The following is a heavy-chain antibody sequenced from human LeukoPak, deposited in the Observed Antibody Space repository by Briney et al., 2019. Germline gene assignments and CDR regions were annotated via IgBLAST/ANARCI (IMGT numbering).Heavy chain of an antibody. V-gene: IGHV3-48*03. CDR1: GFTSSSFE. D-gene: IGHD1-14*01. J-gene: IGHJ6*03. CDR2: ISSTGGTI. Sequence: PGGSLRLSCVASGFTSSSFEMNWVRQVPGKGLECLSYISSTGGTIYYADSVRGRFTISRDNAKNSLYLQMNSLRAEDTGLYYCAGGSIKANPYYYYMTVWGKGTTVTVSS. CDR3: AGGSIKANPYYYYMTV.